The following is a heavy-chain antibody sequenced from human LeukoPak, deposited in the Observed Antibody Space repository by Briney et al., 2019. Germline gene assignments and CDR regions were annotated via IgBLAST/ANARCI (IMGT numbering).Heavy chain of an antibody. V-gene: IGHV3-7*02. J-gene: IGHJ3*02. CDR3: ARRAAAGHLDGFDI. Sequence: GGSLRLSCAASGFTFSSYWMSWVRQAPGKGLEWVANIKQDGGEKYYVDSVKGRFTTSRDNAKSSLSLQMNSLRAEDTAVYYCARRAAAGHLDGFDIWGQGTLITVSS. D-gene: IGHD6-13*01. CDR2: IKQDGGEK. CDR1: GFTFSSYW.